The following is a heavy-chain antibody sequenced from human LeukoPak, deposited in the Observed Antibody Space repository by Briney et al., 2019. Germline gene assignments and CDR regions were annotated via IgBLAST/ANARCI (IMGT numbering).Heavy chain of an antibody. Sequence: SQTLSLTCAISGDSVSSNSATWNWSRQSPSRGLEWLGRTYYRSKWYNDYAVSVKSRITINPDTSKNQFSLQLNSVTPEDTAVYYCARDKGGRGSAFDIWGQGTMVTVSS. CDR2: TYYRSKWYN. V-gene: IGHV6-1*01. D-gene: IGHD2-15*01. CDR3: ARDKGGRGSAFDI. CDR1: GDSVSSNSAT. J-gene: IGHJ3*02.